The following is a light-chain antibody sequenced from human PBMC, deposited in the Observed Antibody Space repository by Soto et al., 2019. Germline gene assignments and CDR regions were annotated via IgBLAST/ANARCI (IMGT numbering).Light chain of an antibody. CDR1: SSDVGGYNY. V-gene: IGLV2-14*01. J-gene: IGLJ3*02. CDR3: SSYTSSSTPGV. CDR2: EVS. Sequence: QSALTQPASVSGSPGQSITISCTGTSSDVGGYNYVSWYQQHPGKAPKLMIYEVSNRPSGVSNRFSGSKSGNTATLTIPGLQAEDEADYYCSSYTSSSTPGVFGGGTKLTVL.